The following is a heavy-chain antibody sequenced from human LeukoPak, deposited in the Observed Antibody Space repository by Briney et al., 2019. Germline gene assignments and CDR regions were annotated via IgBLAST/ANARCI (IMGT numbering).Heavy chain of an antibody. CDR1: GGSFSGYY. CDR3: ARDNLGYCSGGSCYSDWFDP. D-gene: IGHD2-15*01. V-gene: IGHV4-34*01. J-gene: IGHJ5*02. CDR2: INHSGST. Sequence: SETLSLTCAVYGGSFSGYYWSWIRQPPGKGLEWIGEINHSGSTSYNPSLKSRVTISVDTSKNQFSLKLSSVTAADTAVYYCARDNLGYCSGGSCYSDWFDPWGQGTLVTVSS.